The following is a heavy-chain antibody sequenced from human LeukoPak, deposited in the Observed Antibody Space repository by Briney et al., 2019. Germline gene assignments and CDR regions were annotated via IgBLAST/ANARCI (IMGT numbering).Heavy chain of an antibody. J-gene: IGHJ4*02. CDR1: GFTFSSYA. V-gene: IGHV3-23*01. Sequence: GGSLRLSCAASGFTFSSYAMRWVRQAPGKGVGWVSAISGSGGSTYYADSVKGRFTISRDNSKNTLYLQMNSLRAEDTAVYYCAKDTPVAGTGGYFDYWGQGNLVTVSS. D-gene: IGHD6-19*01. CDR2: ISGSGGST. CDR3: AKDTPVAGTGGYFDY.